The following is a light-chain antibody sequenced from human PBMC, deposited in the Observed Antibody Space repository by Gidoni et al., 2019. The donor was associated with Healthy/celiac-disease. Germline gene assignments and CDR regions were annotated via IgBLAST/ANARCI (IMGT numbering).Light chain of an antibody. CDR3: QQSYRTPRT. CDR1: KSISSY. J-gene: IGKJ1*01. Sequence: DIQMTQSPSSLSASVEDIVTITYQASKSISSYLKWYQQKPGKAPKLLIYAASSVQSGVSSRFSGSGSGTDFILIISRLQPEDFAYYYCQQSYRTPRTFGQGTKVEIK. V-gene: IGKV1-39*01. CDR2: AAS.